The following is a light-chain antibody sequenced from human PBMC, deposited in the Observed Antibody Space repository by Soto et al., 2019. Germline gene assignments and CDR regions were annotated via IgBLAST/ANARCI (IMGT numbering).Light chain of an antibody. CDR3: FSYRSGDGHV. CDR2: GVT. Sequence: QSALTQPASVSGSPGQSITISCTGTSSDIGAYNYVSWYQQYPGKAPKLMIYGVTNRPSGVSNRFSGSKTGNTASLTISGLQAEDEADYYCFSYRSGDGHVFGTGTKVTVL. CDR1: SSDIGAYNY. V-gene: IGLV2-14*01. J-gene: IGLJ1*01.